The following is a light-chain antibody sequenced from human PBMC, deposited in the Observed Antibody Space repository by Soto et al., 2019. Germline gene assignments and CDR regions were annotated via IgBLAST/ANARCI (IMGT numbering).Light chain of an antibody. CDR3: QQYYNWPPMYT. CDR1: QSVSSN. J-gene: IGKJ2*01. V-gene: IGKV3-15*01. Sequence: EIVMTQSPATLSVSPGERATLSCRASQSVSSNLAWYQQKPGQAPRLLIYGASTRATGIPARFSCSGSGTEFTLTISSLQSEDFAVYYCQQYYNWPPMYTFGQGTKLEIK. CDR2: GAS.